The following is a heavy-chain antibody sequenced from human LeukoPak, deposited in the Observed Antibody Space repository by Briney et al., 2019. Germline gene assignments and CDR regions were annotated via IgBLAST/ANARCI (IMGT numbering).Heavy chain of an antibody. CDR2: IVVGSGNT. CDR1: GFTFTSYA. CDR3: AADVYDDGDYVFGY. Sequence: RASVKLSCEASGFTFTSYAVRWVRQAPGKRLEWIGGIVVGSGNTNYAEKFQERVTITRDMTTSTVYMQLISLRSEDTAVDYCAADVYDDGDYVFGYWGQGTLVTVSS. V-gene: IGHV1-58*01. J-gene: IGHJ4*02. D-gene: IGHD4-17*01.